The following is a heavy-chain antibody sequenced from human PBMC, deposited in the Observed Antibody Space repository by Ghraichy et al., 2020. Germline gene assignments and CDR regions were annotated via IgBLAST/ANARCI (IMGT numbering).Heavy chain of an antibody. CDR2: IYSDGNT. V-gene: IGHV3-53*01. CDR1: GFTVSRNY. Sequence: LSLTCAASGFTVSRNYMSWVRQAPGEGLEWVSVIYSDGNTYYADSVRGRFIISRDNSENTLYLQMNSLGVEDTAVYYCARGGGAFCGGDCQRAIEYWGQGTHVTVSS. J-gene: IGHJ4*02. D-gene: IGHD2-21*02. CDR3: ARGGGAFCGGDCQRAIEY.